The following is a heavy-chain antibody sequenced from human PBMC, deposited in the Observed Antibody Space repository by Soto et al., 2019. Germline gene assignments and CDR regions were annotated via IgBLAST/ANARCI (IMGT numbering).Heavy chain of an antibody. CDR1: GFTFSDYY. J-gene: IGHJ1*01. Sequence: PGGSLRLSCAASGFTFSDYYMTWIRQAPGKGLEWVSYISSSGSTIYYADSVKGRFTISRDNAKNSLYLQMNSLRAEDTAVYYCARVYGDYEGAEFQHWGQGTLVTVSS. CDR3: ARVYGDYEGAEFQH. D-gene: IGHD4-17*01. CDR2: ISSSGSTI. V-gene: IGHV3-11*01.